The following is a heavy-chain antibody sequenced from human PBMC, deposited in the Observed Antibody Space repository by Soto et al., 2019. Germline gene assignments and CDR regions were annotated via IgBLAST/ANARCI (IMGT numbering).Heavy chain of an antibody. Sequence: GGSLRLSCACSGFTFGDYGMHWVRQVSGKGPEWVSGINWNGGNRGYADSVKGRFTISRDNAKTSLYLQMDSLRVEDTALYYCAKDMAGTTGAFDMWGQGTMVTVSS. J-gene: IGHJ3*02. CDR2: INWNGGNR. CDR1: GFTFGDYG. CDR3: AKDMAGTTGAFDM. V-gene: IGHV3-9*01. D-gene: IGHD1-1*01.